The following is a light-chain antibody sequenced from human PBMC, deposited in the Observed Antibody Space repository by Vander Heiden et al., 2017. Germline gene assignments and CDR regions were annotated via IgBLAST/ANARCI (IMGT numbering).Light chain of an antibody. CDR1: QSISSW. J-gene: IGKJ1*01. V-gene: IGKV1-5*03. CDR3: QQYNSYAST. Sequence: TITCRASQSISSWLAWYQQKPGKAPKLLIYKASSLESGVPSRFSGSGSGTEFTLTISSLQPDDFATYYCQQYNSYASTFGQGTKVEIK. CDR2: KAS.